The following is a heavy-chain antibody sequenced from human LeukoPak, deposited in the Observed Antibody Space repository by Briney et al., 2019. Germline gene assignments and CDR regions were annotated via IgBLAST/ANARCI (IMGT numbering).Heavy chain of an antibody. J-gene: IGHJ4*02. D-gene: IGHD3-3*01. Sequence: PSETLSLTCTVSGGSISSYYWSWIRQPPGKGLEWIGYIYYSGSTNYNPSLKSRVTISVDTSKNQFSLKLSSVTAADTAVYYCAREARYDFWSGYPDYWGQGTLVTVSS. V-gene: IGHV4-59*12. CDR2: IYYSGST. CDR3: AREARYDFWSGYPDY. CDR1: GGSISSYY.